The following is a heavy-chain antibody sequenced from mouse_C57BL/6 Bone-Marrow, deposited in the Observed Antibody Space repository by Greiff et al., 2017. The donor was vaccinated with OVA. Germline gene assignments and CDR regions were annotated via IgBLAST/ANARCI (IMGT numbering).Heavy chain of an antibody. CDR2: SRNKANDYTT. CDR3: ARDDYDHDMDY. J-gene: IGHJ4*01. V-gene: IGHV7-1*01. CDR1: GFTFSDFY. D-gene: IGHD2-4*01. Sequence: EVHLVESGGGLVQSGRSLRLSCATSGFTFSDFYMEWVRQAPGKGLEWIAASRNKANDYTTEYSASVKGRFIVSRDTSQSILYLQMNALRAEDTAIYYCARDDYDHDMDYWGQGTSVTVSS.